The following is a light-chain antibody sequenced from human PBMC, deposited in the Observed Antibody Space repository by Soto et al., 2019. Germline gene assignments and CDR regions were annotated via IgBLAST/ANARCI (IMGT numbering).Light chain of an antibody. V-gene: IGKV3-15*01. J-gene: IGKJ4*01. Sequence: VMTQYPATLSVSPGDGATLSCRASQSVHNNLAWYQQKPGQAPRLLIFDTSTRATDIPVRFTGGGSGTEFTLTISSLQSEDSAVYYCQQYKIWPLTFGGGTKVEIK. CDR1: QSVHNN. CDR3: QQYKIWPLT. CDR2: DTS.